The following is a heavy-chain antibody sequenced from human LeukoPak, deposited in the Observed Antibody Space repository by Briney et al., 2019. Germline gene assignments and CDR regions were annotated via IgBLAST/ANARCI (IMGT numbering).Heavy chain of an antibody. V-gene: IGHV4-34*01. CDR1: GGSFSGYY. D-gene: IGHD3-16*01. CDR3: ASLDFDL. J-gene: IGHJ2*01. CDR2: INHSGST. Sequence: SETLSLTCAVYGGSFSGYYWSWIRQPPGKGLEWIGEINHSGSTNYNPSLKSRVTISGDTSKNQFSLKLSSVTAADTAIYYCASLDFDLWGRGTLVTVSS.